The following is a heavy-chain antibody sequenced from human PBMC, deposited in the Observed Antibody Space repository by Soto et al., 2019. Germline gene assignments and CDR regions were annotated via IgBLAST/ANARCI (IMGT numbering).Heavy chain of an antibody. D-gene: IGHD5-18*01. CDR2: ISAYNGNT. J-gene: IGHJ6*02. CDR1: GYTFTSYG. V-gene: IGHV1-18*01. Sequence: QVQLVQSGAEVKKPGASVKVSCKASGYTFTSYGISWVRQAPGQGLEWMGWISAYNGNTNYAQKLQGRVTMTTDTSTSTAYRELRSLRSDDTAVYYCARVKYSPPYYYCYGMDVWGQGTTFTCSS. CDR3: ARVKYSPPYYYCYGMDV.